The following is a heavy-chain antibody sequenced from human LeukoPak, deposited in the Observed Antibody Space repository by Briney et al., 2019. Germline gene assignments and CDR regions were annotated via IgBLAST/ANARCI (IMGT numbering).Heavy chain of an antibody. Sequence: GGSLRLSCAASGFTFSSCSMTWVRRAPGKGLEWGSYISSSSSTIYYADSVKGRFTISRDNSKNTMYLQMNSLRDEDTAVYYCAKGSATTVVTIDYWGQGTLVTVSS. V-gene: IGHV3-48*02. CDR3: AKGSATTVVTIDY. J-gene: IGHJ4*02. CDR2: ISSSSSTI. CDR1: GFTFSSCS. D-gene: IGHD4-23*01.